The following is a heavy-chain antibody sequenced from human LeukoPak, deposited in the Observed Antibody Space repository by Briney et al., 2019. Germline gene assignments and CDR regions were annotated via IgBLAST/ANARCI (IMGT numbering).Heavy chain of an antibody. D-gene: IGHD3-16*01. CDR2: IYSGDNT. CDR3: AGRRVLDASFDY. V-gene: IGHV3-66*02. CDR1: GFTVSNNC. Sequence: GGSLRLSCAASGFTVSNNCMSWVRQAPGKGLEWVSVIYSGDNTYYVESVKGRFTISRDNSKNTLFLQMNRLRAEDTAVYYCAGRRVLDASFDYWGQGTLVTVSS. J-gene: IGHJ4*02.